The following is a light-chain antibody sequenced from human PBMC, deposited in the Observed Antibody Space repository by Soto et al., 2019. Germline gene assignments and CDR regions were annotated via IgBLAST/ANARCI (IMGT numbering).Light chain of an antibody. CDR1: QSITIY. Sequence: DIQMPQSPSSLSASVGDRVTITCRASQSITIYLNWYQQKPGKAPKLLIYAASNLQSGVPSRFSGSGSGTDFTLTISSLQAEDFATYYCQQSYSRPPTFGGGSKVDIK. J-gene: IGKJ4*01. V-gene: IGKV1-39*01. CDR2: AAS. CDR3: QQSYSRPPT.